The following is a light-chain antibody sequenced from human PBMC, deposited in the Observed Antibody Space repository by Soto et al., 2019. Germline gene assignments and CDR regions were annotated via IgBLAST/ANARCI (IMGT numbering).Light chain of an antibody. V-gene: IGLV2-14*03. J-gene: IGLJ1*01. CDR3: SSYTASSTYV. CDR2: DVS. Sequence: QSALTQPASVSGSPGQSITISCTGTSSVVGGYNYVSWYQHHPGKAPKLMIFDVSNRPSGVSNRFSGPKSGSTASLTISGLQAEDEADYYCSSYTASSTYVFGNGTKVTVL. CDR1: SSVVGGYNY.